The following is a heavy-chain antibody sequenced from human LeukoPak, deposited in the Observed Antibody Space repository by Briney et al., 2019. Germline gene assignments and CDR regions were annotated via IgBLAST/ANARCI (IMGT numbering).Heavy chain of an antibody. CDR3: AKDDYCGGDCIPPEYFQH. J-gene: IGHJ1*01. D-gene: IGHD2-21*02. CDR1: GFTFSRYS. Sequence: GGSLRLSWAASGFTFSRYSMSWVRPPPGKGLEWVSSISGSGARTYYADSVKGRFTISRYNYKNTLYLQMNSLRAEDTAVYYCAKDDYCGGDCIPPEYFQHWGQGTLVTVSS. V-gene: IGHV3-23*01. CDR2: ISGSGART.